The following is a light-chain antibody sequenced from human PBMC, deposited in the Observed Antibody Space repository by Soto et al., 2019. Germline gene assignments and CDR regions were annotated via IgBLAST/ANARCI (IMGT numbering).Light chain of an antibody. CDR2: GTS. J-gene: IGKJ2*01. CDR1: QTVSSNY. CDR3: QLYGSSPLYS. Sequence: EIVLTQAPGTLSLSPGEIATLSCRTSQTVSSNYLAWYQQKRGQAPRLLIYGTSNRATGIPDRFSGSGSGTDFTLTISRLEPDDFAVYHCQLYGSSPLYSFAQGTELEIK. V-gene: IGKV3-20*01.